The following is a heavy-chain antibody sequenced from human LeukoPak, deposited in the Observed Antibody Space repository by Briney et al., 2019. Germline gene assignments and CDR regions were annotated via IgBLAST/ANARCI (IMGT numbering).Heavy chain of an antibody. CDR3: ARETDYFAGSGVDY. J-gene: IGHJ4*02. CDR1: GYTFTSYG. CDR2: ISAYNGNT. D-gene: IGHD3-9*01. Sequence: GASVKVSCKASGYTFTSYGISWVRQAPGEGLEWMGLISAYNGNTNYAQKLQGRVTMTTDTSTSTAYMELRSLRSDDTAVYYCARETDYFAGSGVDYWGQGTLVTVSS. V-gene: IGHV1-18*01.